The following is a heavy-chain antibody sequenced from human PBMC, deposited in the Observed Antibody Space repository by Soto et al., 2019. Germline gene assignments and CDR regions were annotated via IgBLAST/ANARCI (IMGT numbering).Heavy chain of an antibody. V-gene: IGHV1-46*03. CDR1: GYTFTSYY. CDR3: ARDIAAGYSSSWNVNWFDP. D-gene: IGHD6-13*01. J-gene: IGHJ5*02. CDR2: INPSGGST. Sequence: GASVKVSCKASGYTFTSYYMHWVRQAPGQGLEWMGIINPSGGSTSYAQKFQGRVTMTRDTSTSTVYMELSSLRSEDTAVYYCARDIAAGYSSSWNVNWFDPWGQGTLVTVSS.